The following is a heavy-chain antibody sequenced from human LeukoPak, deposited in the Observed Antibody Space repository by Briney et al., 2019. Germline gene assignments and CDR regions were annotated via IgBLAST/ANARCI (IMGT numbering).Heavy chain of an antibody. Sequence: ASVKVSCKASGYTFTGYYMHWVRQAPGQGLEWMGWINPNSGVTKYAQKFQGRVTVTRDTSISTAYMELRRLRSDDRAVYYCARDPIYYYDSSGYYSPFDYWGQGTLVTVSS. D-gene: IGHD3-22*01. J-gene: IGHJ4*02. V-gene: IGHV1-2*02. CDR2: INPNSGVT. CDR3: ARDPIYYYDSSGYYSPFDY. CDR1: GYTFTGYY.